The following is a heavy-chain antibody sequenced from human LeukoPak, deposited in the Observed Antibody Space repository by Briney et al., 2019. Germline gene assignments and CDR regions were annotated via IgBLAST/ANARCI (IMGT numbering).Heavy chain of an antibody. V-gene: IGHV3-9*01. CDR1: GFTFDDYA. CDR2: ISWNSGSI. J-gene: IGHJ4*02. D-gene: IGHD3-22*01. CDR3: AKSITMIVVAPFDY. Sequence: GGSLRLSCAASGFTFDDYAMHWVRQAPGKGLEWVSGISWNSGSISYADSVKGRFTISRDNAKNSLYLQMNSLRAEDTALYYCAKSITMIVVAPFDYWGQGTLVTVSS.